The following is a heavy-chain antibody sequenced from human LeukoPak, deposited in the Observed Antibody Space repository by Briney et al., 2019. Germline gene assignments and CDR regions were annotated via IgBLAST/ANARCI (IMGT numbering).Heavy chain of an antibody. V-gene: IGHV4-61*02. J-gene: IGHJ3*02. CDR1: GGSISSGSYY. CDR3: ARRGPLSADAFDI. D-gene: IGHD2-2*01. CDR2: IYTSRST. Sequence: SETLSLTCTVSGGSISSGSYYWSWIRQPAGKGLEWIGRIYTSRSTNYNPSLKSRVTIPVDTSKNQFSLKLSSVTAADTAVYYCARRGPLSADAFDIWGQGTMVTVSS.